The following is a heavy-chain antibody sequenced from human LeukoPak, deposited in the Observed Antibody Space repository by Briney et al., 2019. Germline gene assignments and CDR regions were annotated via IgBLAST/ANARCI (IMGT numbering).Heavy chain of an antibody. CDR1: GYTFSNYD. CDR2: ISPYNGNI. Sequence: ASVKASCKTSGYTFSNYDITWVRQAPGQGLEWMGWISPYNGNINYAQNNQGRVTMTTDTSTSTAYMELRSLRFEDTAVYYCARLISLTTPPYFYYDMDVWGQGTTVIVSS. CDR3: ARLISLTTPPYFYYDMDV. D-gene: IGHD1-1*01. V-gene: IGHV1-18*01. J-gene: IGHJ6*02.